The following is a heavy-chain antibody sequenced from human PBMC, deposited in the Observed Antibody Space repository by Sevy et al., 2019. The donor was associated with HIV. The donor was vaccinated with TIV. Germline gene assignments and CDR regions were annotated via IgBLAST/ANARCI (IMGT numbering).Heavy chain of an antibody. Sequence: GGSLRLSCAASGFTFSSYGMHWVRQAPGKGLEWVAVISYDGSNKYYADPVKGRFTISRDNSKNTLYLQMNSLRAEDTALYYCAKDRGQLVYYGMDVWGQGTTVTVSS. CDR1: GFTFSSYG. V-gene: IGHV3-30*18. CDR3: AKDRGQLVYYGMDV. D-gene: IGHD6-13*01. J-gene: IGHJ6*02. CDR2: ISYDGSNK.